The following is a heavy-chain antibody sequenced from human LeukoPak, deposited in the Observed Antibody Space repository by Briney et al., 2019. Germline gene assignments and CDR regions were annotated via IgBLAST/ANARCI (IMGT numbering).Heavy chain of an antibody. D-gene: IGHD3-10*01. Sequence: ASVKVSCKASGYTFTGYYMHWVRQAPGQGLEWMGWINPNSGGTNYAQKFQGRVTMTRDTSISTAYMELSRLRSDDTAVYYCARLPRGITMVRGVINYFDYWGQGTLVTVSS. CDR1: GYTFTGYY. V-gene: IGHV1-2*02. CDR3: ARLPRGITMVRGVINYFDY. J-gene: IGHJ4*02. CDR2: INPNSGGT.